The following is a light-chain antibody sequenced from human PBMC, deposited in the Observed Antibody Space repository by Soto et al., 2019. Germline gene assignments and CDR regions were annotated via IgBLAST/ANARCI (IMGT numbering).Light chain of an antibody. CDR2: DAS. V-gene: IGKV1-5*01. CDR1: QSISTW. Sequence: DIQMTQSPSTLSASVGDRGTITCRASQSISTWLAWYQQKPGNAPKLLIFDASNLESGVPSRFSGSGSGTEFTLTIDSLQPDDFATYYCQQYNSDSRTFGQGTELDIK. J-gene: IGKJ1*01. CDR3: QQYNSDSRT.